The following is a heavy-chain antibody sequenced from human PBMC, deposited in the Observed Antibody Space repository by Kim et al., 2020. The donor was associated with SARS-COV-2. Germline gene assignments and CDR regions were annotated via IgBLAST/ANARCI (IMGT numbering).Heavy chain of an antibody. J-gene: IGHJ2*01. V-gene: IGHV3-23*01. CDR3: ANMYSDFDL. CDR2: GST. D-gene: IGHD2-8*01. Sequence: GSTYCAGSVKGRFTISRDNSKNTLYLQMNSLRAEDTAVYYCANMYSDFDLWGRGTLVTVSS.